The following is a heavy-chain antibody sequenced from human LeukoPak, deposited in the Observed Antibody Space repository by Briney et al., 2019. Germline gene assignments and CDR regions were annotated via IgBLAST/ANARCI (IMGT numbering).Heavy chain of an antibody. CDR3: ARRGDGGRSFDY. Sequence: PGGSLRLSCAASGFTVSSNYLSWVRQAPGKGLECVSVIYSGGNTYYADSVKGRFTISRDNSKNTLFLQMNSLRAEDTAVYYCARRGDGGRSFDYWDQGTLVTVSS. CDR2: IYSGGNT. J-gene: IGHJ4*02. D-gene: IGHD4-23*01. CDR1: GFTVSSNY. V-gene: IGHV3-53*01.